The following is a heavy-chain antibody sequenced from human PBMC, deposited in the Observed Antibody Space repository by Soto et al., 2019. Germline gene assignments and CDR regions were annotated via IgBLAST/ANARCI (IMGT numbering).Heavy chain of an antibody. CDR3: AKAPISLDGSGYYFASFDY. D-gene: IGHD3-22*01. Sequence: GGSLRLSCAASGFTFGNYAMSWVRQAPGKGLQWVSAIGGTGNNIYYADSVRGRFIISRDKSKNTLYLQMNSLRAEDTAVYYCAKAPISLDGSGYYFASFDYWGHGTRVTVSS. J-gene: IGHJ4*01. CDR2: IGGTGNNI. V-gene: IGHV3-23*01. CDR1: GFTFGNYA.